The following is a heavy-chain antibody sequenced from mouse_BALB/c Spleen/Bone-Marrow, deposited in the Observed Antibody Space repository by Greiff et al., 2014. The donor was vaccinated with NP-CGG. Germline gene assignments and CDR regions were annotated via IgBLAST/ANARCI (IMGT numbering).Heavy chain of an antibody. V-gene: IGHV1-4*02. Sequence: SAAELARPGASVKMSCKASGYTFTSYTVHWVKQRPGQGLEWIGYINPSSGYTEYNQKFKDKTTLTADKSSSTAYMQLSSLTSEDSAVYFCARYWFAYWGQGTLVTVSA. CDR1: GYTFTSYT. CDR3: ARYWFAY. J-gene: IGHJ3*01. CDR2: INPSSGYT.